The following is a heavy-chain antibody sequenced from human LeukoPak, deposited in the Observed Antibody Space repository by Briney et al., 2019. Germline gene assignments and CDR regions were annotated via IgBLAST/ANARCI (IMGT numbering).Heavy chain of an antibody. J-gene: IGHJ5*02. CDR2: IFYSGST. Sequence: PSETLSLTCTVSGGSISGYYWNWIRQLPGKGLEWIGYIFYSGSTNYNPSLKSRVTMSVDTSKNQFSLKLSSVTAADTAVYYCARAPRGYSYAYWWFDRWGQGSLATVSS. D-gene: IGHD5-18*01. CDR3: ARAPRGYSYAYWWFDR. CDR1: GGSISGYY. V-gene: IGHV4-59*01.